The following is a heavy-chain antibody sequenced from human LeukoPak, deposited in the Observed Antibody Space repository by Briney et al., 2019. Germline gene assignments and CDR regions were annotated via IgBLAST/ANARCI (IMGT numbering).Heavy chain of an antibody. CDR3: ARGVPYGPSYEFFDY. Sequence: SETLSLTCTVSGASISSYYWNWIRQPPGKGLEWIGYMHYSGSTNYNPSLKSRVTISVDTSKHQFSLKLNSVTSADTAVYYCARGVPYGPSYEFFDYWGQGTLVTVSS. J-gene: IGHJ4*02. CDR2: MHYSGST. V-gene: IGHV4-59*01. D-gene: IGHD3-10*01. CDR1: GASISSYY.